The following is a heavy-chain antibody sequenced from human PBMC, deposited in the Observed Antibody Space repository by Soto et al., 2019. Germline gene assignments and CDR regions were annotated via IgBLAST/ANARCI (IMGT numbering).Heavy chain of an antibody. D-gene: IGHD7-27*01. CDR3: ARDWGDLGMSFDY. Sequence: SETLSLTCTVSGGSVSSGSYYWSWIRQPPGKGLEWIGYIYYSGSTNYNPSLKSRVTISVDTSKNQFSLKLSSVTAADTAVYYCARDWGDLGMSFDYWGQGTLVTVSS. V-gene: IGHV4-61*01. CDR2: IYYSGST. J-gene: IGHJ4*02. CDR1: GGSVSSGSYY.